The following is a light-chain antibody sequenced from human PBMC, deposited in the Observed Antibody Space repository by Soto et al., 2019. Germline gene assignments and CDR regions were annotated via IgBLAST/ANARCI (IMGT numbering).Light chain of an antibody. CDR3: QQYGSSSGT. J-gene: IGKJ1*01. V-gene: IGKV3-20*01. CDR2: GAS. CDR1: QSVSTSY. Sequence: EIVLTQSPGTLSLSPGERATLSCRASQSVSTSYLAWYQHKPGQPPRLLIYGASSRATGVPDRFSGSGSGTDFILTISRLEPADFAVYYCQQYGSSSGTFGQGTKVEIK.